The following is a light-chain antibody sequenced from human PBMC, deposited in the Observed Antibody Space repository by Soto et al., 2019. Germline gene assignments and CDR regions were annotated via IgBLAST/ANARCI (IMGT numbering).Light chain of an antibody. Sequence: QSALTQPASVSGSPGQSTTITCTGTSSDVGTYNLVSWYQQHPGKAPKLMIYATTERPSGVSNRFSASKSGNTASLTISGLQAEDEADYYCCSYAGSSTWVFGGGTQLTVL. V-gene: IGLV2-23*01. CDR1: SSDVGTYNL. CDR3: CSYAGSSTWV. J-gene: IGLJ2*01. CDR2: ATT.